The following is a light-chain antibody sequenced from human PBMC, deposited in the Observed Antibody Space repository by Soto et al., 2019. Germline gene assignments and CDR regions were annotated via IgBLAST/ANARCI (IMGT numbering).Light chain of an antibody. V-gene: IGLV1-47*01. CDR1: ISNIGTNY. CDR2: RDN. CDR3: AAWDDAVRSDV. J-gene: IGLJ1*01. Sequence: QSVLTQPPSVSGTPGQRVTISCSGGISNIGTNYVHWFQQLPGTAPKVLSNRDNQRPSGVPDRFAGSKSGTSASLAISGLRSEDEAEYYCAAWDDAVRSDVFGTGTKLTAL.